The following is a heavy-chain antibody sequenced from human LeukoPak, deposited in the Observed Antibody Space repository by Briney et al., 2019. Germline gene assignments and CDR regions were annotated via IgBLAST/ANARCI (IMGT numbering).Heavy chain of an antibody. J-gene: IGHJ5*02. D-gene: IGHD3-3*01. CDR3: ARITYGFWSGYYMPDDP. V-gene: IGHV1-18*01. Sequence: GASVKVSCKASGYTLTNYGISWVRQAPGQGLEWMGWISIYKGNTDYAQKLRGRVTMTTDTSTRTAYMELRSLRSDDTAVYCCARITYGFWSGYYMPDDPWGQGTLVTVSS. CDR2: ISIYKGNT. CDR1: GYTLTNYG.